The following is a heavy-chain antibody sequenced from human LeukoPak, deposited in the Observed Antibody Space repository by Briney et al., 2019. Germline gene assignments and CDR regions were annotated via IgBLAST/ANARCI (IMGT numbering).Heavy chain of an antibody. CDR2: IYYSGSS. V-gene: IGHV4-61*08. CDR3: ARVPRSYYYYYYMDV. Sequence: SQTLSLTCAVSGGSITSGGYSWSWIRQPPGKGLEWLGYIYYSGSSNYNPSLKSRVTMSADTSKNQFSLKLSSVTAADTAVYYCARVPRSYYYYYYMDVWGRGTTVTVSS. CDR1: GGSITSGGYS. J-gene: IGHJ6*03.